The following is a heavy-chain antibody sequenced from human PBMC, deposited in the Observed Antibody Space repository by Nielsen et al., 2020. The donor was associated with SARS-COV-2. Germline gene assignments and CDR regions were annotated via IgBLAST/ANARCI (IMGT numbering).Heavy chain of an antibody. V-gene: IGHV1-46*01. Sequence: VRQAPGQGLEWMGIINPSGGRTSHAQKFQGRVTMTRDTSTSTVYMELSSLRSEDTAVYYCAREGGYSPETDYGMDVWGQGTTVTVSS. CDR2: INPSGGRT. CDR3: AREGGYSPETDYGMDV. J-gene: IGHJ6*02. D-gene: IGHD5-18*01.